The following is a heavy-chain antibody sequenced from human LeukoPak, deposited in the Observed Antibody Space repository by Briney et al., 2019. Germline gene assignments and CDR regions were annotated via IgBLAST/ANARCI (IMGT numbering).Heavy chain of an antibody. Sequence: ASVKVSCKASGGTFSSYAISWVRQAPGQGLEWMGGIIPTFGTANYAQKFQGRVTITADESTSTAYMELSSLRSEDTAVYYCARPYTAMPWDGYYYYGMDVWGQGTTVTVSS. CDR3: ARPYTAMPWDGYYYYGMDV. V-gene: IGHV1-69*01. CDR1: GGTFSSYA. CDR2: IIPTFGTA. D-gene: IGHD5-18*01. J-gene: IGHJ6*02.